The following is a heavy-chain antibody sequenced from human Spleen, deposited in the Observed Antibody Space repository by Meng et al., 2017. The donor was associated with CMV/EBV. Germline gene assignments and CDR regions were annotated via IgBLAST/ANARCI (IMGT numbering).Heavy chain of an antibody. J-gene: IGHJ6*02. CDR3: ARDRDDGKLLGLPYYYGMDV. Sequence: GGSLRLSCAASGFTFSSYAMHWVRQAPGKGLEWVAVLSYDGNKEYYAASVKGQFTISRDNSRNTLFLQMNSLRAEDTAVYYCARDRDDGKLLGLPYYYGMDVWGQGTTVTVSS. CDR1: GFTFSSYA. V-gene: IGHV3-30-3*01. CDR2: LSYDGNKE.